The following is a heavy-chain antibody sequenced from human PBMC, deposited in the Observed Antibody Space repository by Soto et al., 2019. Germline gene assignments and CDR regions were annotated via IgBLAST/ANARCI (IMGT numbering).Heavy chain of an antibody. D-gene: IGHD2-15*01. V-gene: IGHV1-69*02. CDR2: IIPILGIA. J-gene: IGHJ6*02. CDR3: ARAIVVVVAATPTCYSYGMDV. CDR1: GGTFSSYT. Sequence: QVQLVQSGAEVKKPGSSVKVSCKASGGTFSSYTISWVRQAPGQGLEWMGRIIPILGIANYAQKFQGRVTITADKSTSTAYMELSSLRSEETAVYYCARAIVVVVAATPTCYSYGMDVWGQGTTVTVSS.